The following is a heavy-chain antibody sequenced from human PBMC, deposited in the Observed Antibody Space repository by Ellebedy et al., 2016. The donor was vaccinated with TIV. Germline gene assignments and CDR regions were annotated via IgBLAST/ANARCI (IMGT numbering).Heavy chain of an antibody. CDR3: AKDALITTIIGRGGWFDP. D-gene: IGHD3-22*01. V-gene: IGHV4-38-2*02. J-gene: IGHJ5*02. Sequence: MPSETLSLTCTVSGYSISRGYYWGWIRQPPGKGLEWIGNIYHSGNTYYNPSLKNRLTISVDTSKNQFSLKLSSLTAADTAVYYCAKDALITTIIGRGGWFDPWGQGTLVTVSS. CDR2: IYHSGNT. CDR1: GYSISRGYY.